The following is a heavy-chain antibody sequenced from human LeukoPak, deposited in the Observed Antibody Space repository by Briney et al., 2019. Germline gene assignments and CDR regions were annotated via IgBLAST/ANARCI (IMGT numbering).Heavy chain of an antibody. Sequence: ASVKVSCKASGYTFTGYYMYWVRQAPGQGLEWMGWINPNSGGTNYAQKFQGRVTMTRDTSISTAYMELSRLRSEDTAVYYCASATLRCSGGSCYEMDVWGKGTTVTVSS. J-gene: IGHJ6*04. CDR1: GYTFTGYY. D-gene: IGHD2-15*01. CDR2: INPNSGGT. V-gene: IGHV1-2*02. CDR3: ASATLRCSGGSCYEMDV.